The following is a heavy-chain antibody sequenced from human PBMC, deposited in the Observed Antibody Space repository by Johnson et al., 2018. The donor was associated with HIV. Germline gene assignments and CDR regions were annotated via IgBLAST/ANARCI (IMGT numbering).Heavy chain of an antibody. CDR3: AAYYDFWSGSYSSGFDI. J-gene: IGHJ3*02. CDR1: GFTFSNAW. V-gene: IGHV3-30*03. D-gene: IGHD3-3*01. Sequence: QMQLVESGGGLVQPGGSLRLSCAASGFTFSNAWMSWVRQAPGKGLEWVAVISYDGSNKYYADSVKGRINISRDNSKNTVFLQMNSLRPEDTAMYYCAAYYDFWSGSYSSGFDIWGQGTMVTVSS. CDR2: ISYDGSNK.